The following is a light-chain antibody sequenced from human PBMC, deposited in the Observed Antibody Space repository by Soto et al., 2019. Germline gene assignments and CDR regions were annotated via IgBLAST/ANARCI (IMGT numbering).Light chain of an antibody. CDR3: MQSTQLPPT. V-gene: IGKV2D-29*02. CDR1: QSLLHITGETF. CDR2: EVS. J-gene: IGKJ5*01. Sequence: DIVMTPSPLSLSVAPGQPASSSCRSSQSLLHITGETFLFWYLQKTGQSPQILIYEVSTRASGVPDRFSGSGSGTDFTLEISRVETDDVGIYYCMQSTQLPPTFGQGTRLEI.